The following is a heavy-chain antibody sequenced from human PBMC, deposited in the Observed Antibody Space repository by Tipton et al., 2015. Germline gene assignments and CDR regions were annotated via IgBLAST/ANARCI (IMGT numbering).Heavy chain of an antibody. CDR1: GFSFRSYA. D-gene: IGHD5-18*01. CDR2: IKPDGTES. Sequence: SLRLSCAASGFSFRSYAMSWVRQAPGKGLEWVANIKPDGTESYYVDSVKGRFTFSRDNAKNSLYLQMSSLRAEDTAVYYCARSGGYGWDHWGQGTLVTVSS. J-gene: IGHJ4*02. CDR3: ARSGGYGWDH. V-gene: IGHV3-7*01.